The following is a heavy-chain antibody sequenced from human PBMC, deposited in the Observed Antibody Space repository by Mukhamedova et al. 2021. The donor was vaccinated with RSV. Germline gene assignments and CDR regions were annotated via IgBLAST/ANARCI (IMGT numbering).Heavy chain of an antibody. V-gene: IGHV4-59*01. Sequence: WSWIRQSPGKGLEWIGYISYSGSITYKPSLMSRVTMSVDTSKNQFSLKLRSVTAADTAVYYCARAYYDFWSGYLKGLDPWGQGTL. D-gene: IGHD3-3*01. CDR3: ARAYYDFWSGYLKGLDP. CDR2: ISYSGSI. J-gene: IGHJ5*02.